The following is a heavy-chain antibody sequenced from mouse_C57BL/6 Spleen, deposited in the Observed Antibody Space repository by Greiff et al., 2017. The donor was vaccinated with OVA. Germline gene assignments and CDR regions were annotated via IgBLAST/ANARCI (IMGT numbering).Heavy chain of an antibody. J-gene: IGHJ1*03. D-gene: IGHD1-1*01. Sequence: EVQGVESGGGLVKPGGSLKLSCAASGFTFSSYTMSWVRQTPETRLEWVATISGGGGNTYYPDSVKGRFTISRDNAKNTLYLQMSSLRSEDTALYYCARGDYYGSTYWYFDVWGTGTTVTVSS. CDR1: GFTFSSYT. V-gene: IGHV5-9*01. CDR2: ISGGGGNT. CDR3: ARGDYYGSTYWYFDV.